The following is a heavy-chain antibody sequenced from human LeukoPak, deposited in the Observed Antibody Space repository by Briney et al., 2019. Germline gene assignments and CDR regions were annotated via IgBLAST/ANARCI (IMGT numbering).Heavy chain of an antibody. CDR2: INHSGST. J-gene: IGHJ6*02. CDR3: ARGPRITIFGVVQNYYYGMDD. D-gene: IGHD3-3*01. Sequence: SETLSLTCAVYGGSFSGYYWSWIRQPPGNGLEWIGEINHSGSTNYNPSLKSRVTISVDTSKNQFSLKLSSVTAADTAVYYCARGPRITIFGVVQNYYYGMDDWGQGTTVTVSS. V-gene: IGHV4-34*01. CDR1: GGSFSGYY.